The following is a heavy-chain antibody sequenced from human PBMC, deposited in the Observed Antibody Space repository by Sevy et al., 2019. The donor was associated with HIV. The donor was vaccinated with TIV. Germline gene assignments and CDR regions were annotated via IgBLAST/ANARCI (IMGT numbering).Heavy chain of an antibody. Sequence: GGSLRLSCGVSGLTFGEYAMHWVRQAPGKGLEWVALISFDGSKHYYADSVGGRFTISRDNSKNTLYLQMDGLRAEDTAVYYCAKPLPEYSYYYGMDVWGQGTTVTVSS. CDR2: ISFDGSKH. CDR3: AKPLPEYSYYYGMDV. V-gene: IGHV3-30*18. D-gene: IGHD6-6*01. CDR1: GLTFGEYA. J-gene: IGHJ6*02.